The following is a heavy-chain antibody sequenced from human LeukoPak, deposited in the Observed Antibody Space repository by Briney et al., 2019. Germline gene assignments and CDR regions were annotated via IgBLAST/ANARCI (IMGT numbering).Heavy chain of an antibody. CDR1: GYTITSYG. J-gene: IGHJ4*02. CDR3: ARVGITIFGVVIPEPYFDY. V-gene: IGHV1-18*01. Sequence: ASVKVSCKASGYTITSYGISWVRQAPGQGLECMGWISAYNGNTNYAQKLQGRVTMTTDTSTSTAYMELRSLRSDDTAVYYSARVGITIFGVVIPEPYFDYWGQGTLVTVSS. CDR2: ISAYNGNT. D-gene: IGHD3-3*01.